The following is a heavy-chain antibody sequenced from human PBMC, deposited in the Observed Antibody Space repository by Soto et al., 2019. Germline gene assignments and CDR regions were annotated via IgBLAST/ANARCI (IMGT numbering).Heavy chain of an antibody. J-gene: IGHJ3*02. CDR1: GFTFSTYA. CDR2: ISGSGGST. CDR3: ALPRGFGVFDAYDI. D-gene: IGHD3-10*01. Sequence: EVQLLESGGGLVQPGGSLRLSCAASGFTFSTYAMSWVRQAPGKGLVWVSAISGSGGSTFYADSVKGRFTISRDNSINTLYLQMNSLRTEDTAVYYCALPRGFGVFDAYDIWGQGTVVTVSS. V-gene: IGHV3-23*01.